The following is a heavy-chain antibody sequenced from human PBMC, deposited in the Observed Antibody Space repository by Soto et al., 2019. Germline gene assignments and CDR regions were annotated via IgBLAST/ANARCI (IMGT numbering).Heavy chain of an antibody. CDR3: ASVGSSSGWTDY. Sequence: SETLSLTCAVYGGSFSGYYWSWIRQPPGKGLEWIGEINHSGSTNYNPSLKSRVTISVDTSKNQFSLKLSSVTAADTAVYYCASVGSSSGWTDYWGQGTLVTVSS. CDR2: INHSGST. D-gene: IGHD3-22*01. CDR1: GGSFSGYY. V-gene: IGHV4-34*01. J-gene: IGHJ4*02.